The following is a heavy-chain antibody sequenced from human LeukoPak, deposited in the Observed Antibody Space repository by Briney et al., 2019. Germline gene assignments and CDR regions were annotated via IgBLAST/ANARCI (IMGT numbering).Heavy chain of an antibody. J-gene: IGHJ4*02. V-gene: IGHV1-2*02. D-gene: IGHD3-10*01. CDR3: ARGTMVRVPPIDY. CDR2: INPSSGGT. CDR1: GYTFTGYY. Sequence: ASVKVSCKASGYTFTGYYMHWVRQAPGQGLEWMGWINPSSGGTNYAQKFQGRVTMTRDTSISTAYMELSRLRSNDTAVYYCARGTMVRVPPIDYWGQGTLVTVSS.